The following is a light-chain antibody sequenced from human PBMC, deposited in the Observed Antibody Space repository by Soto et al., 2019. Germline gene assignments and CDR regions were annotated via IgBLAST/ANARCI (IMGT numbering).Light chain of an antibody. J-gene: IGKJ3*01. Sequence: EIVMTQSPATLSVSPGESATLSCRASQSVSINLAWYQQKPGQAPRLLIYETTYRAAGIPARFSGSGYGTEFTLTISSLQSEDSATYYCRQYDNWPPVTFGPGTKVDIK. V-gene: IGKV3-15*01. CDR1: QSVSIN. CDR2: ETT. CDR3: RQYDNWPPVT.